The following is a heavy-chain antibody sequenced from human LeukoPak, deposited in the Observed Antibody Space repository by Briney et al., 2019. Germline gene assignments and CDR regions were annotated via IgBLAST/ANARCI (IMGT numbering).Heavy chain of an antibody. D-gene: IGHD3-22*01. J-gene: IGHJ4*02. CDR1: GYTFTSYY. CDR2: INPSGGST. CDR3: ARDRYYYDSSGYQPLDY. V-gene: IGHV1-46*01. Sequence: ASVNVSCKASGYTFTSYYMHWVRQAPGQGLEWMGIINPSGGSTSYAQKFQGRVTMTRDTSTSTVYMELSSLRSEDTAVYYCARDRYYYDSSGYQPLDYWGQGTLVTVSS.